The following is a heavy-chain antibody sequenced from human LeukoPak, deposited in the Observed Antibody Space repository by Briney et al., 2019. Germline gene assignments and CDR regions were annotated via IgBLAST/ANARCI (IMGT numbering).Heavy chain of an antibody. CDR1: GFTFGSYS. D-gene: IGHD3-22*01. Sequence: GGSLRLSCAASGFTFGSYSMNWVRQAPGKGLEWVSYISSSSSTIYYADSVKGRFTISRDNAKNSLYLQMNSLRAEDTAVYYCARASSGYYCESEYFQHWGQGTLVTVSS. V-gene: IGHV3-48*04. J-gene: IGHJ1*01. CDR3: ARASSGYYCESEYFQH. CDR2: ISSSSSTI.